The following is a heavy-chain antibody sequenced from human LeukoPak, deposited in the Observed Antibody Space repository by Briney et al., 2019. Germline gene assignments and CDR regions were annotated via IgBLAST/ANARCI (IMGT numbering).Heavy chain of an antibody. CDR1: GFTFSEYL. Sequence: GGSLRLSCSTSGFTFSEYLMSWFRQAPGKGREGVGFIIGKAYGGTTESAASVKGRFTISRDDSKSIAYLQMRSLKTEDTAVYYCTRLGYSSGWYGGWGQGTLVTVSS. CDR3: TRLGYSSGWYGG. CDR2: IIGKAYGGTT. D-gene: IGHD6-19*01. J-gene: IGHJ4*02. V-gene: IGHV3-49*03.